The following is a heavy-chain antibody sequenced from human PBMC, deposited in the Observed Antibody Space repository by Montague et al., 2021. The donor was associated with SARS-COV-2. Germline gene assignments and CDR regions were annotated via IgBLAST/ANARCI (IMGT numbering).Heavy chain of an antibody. CDR1: GFTFSSYA. CDR2: ISYDGNNK. V-gene: IGHV3-30-3*01. Sequence: SLRLSCAASGFTFSSYAMHWVRQAPGKGLEWVAVISYDGNNKYYADSVKGRFTIPRDNSKNTLYLQMNSLRAEDTAVYYCARDPDYGDSVVFDYWGQGTLVTVSS. D-gene: IGHD4-17*01. J-gene: IGHJ4*02. CDR3: ARDPDYGDSVVFDY.